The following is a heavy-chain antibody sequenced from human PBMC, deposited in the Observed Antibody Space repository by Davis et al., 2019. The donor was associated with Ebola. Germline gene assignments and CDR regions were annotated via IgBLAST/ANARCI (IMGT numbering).Heavy chain of an antibody. J-gene: IGHJ5*02. V-gene: IGHV4-34*01. CDR2: INHSGST. D-gene: IGHD4/OR15-4a*01. CDR3: ARGPTISRFDP. Sequence: SQTLSLTCAVYGGSFSGYYWSWIRQPPGKGLEWIGEINHSGSTNYNPSLKSRVTISVDTSKNQFSLKLSSVTAADTAVYYCARGPTISRFDPWGQGTLVTVSS. CDR1: GGSFSGYY.